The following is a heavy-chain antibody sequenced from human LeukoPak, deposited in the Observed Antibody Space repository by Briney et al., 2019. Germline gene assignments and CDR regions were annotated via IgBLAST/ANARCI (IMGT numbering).Heavy chain of an antibody. CDR1: GFTFSSYG. CDR2: ISYDGSNK. V-gene: IGHV3-30*03. D-gene: IGHD6-19*01. Sequence: GGSLRLSCAASGFTFSSYGMHWVRQAPGKGLEWVAVISYDGSNKYYADSVKGRFTISRDNAKNSLYLQMNSLRAEDTAVYYCARGKSSGWYGHYYYYMDVWGKGTTVTISS. CDR3: ARGKSSGWYGHYYYYMDV. J-gene: IGHJ6*03.